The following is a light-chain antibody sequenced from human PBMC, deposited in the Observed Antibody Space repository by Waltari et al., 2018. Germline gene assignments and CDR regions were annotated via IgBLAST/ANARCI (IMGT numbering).Light chain of an antibody. V-gene: IGLV1-47*01. CDR3: AAWDDSLSGVV. CDR2: RNN. CDR1: SSNPGSTY. J-gene: IGLJ2*01. Sequence: QSVLTQPPSASGTPGQRVTISCSGSSSNPGSTYLSWYQQLPGTAPKLLIDRNNQRPSGVPDRFSGSKSGTSASLAISVLRSEDEADYYCAAWDDSLSGVVFGGGTKLTVL.